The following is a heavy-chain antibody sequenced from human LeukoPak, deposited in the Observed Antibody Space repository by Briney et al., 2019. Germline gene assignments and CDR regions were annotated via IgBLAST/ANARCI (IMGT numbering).Heavy chain of an antibody. CDR2: ISPKSGDT. Sequence: GASVKVSCKASGVTFSDYALNWVRQAPGQGLEWMGWISPKSGDTNPAQKFQGRVAMTSDTSITTVSMELSRPRSDDSAMYYCARARYYYDDSGYSLHLDYWGQGTLVTVSS. V-gene: IGHV1-2*02. D-gene: IGHD3-22*01. J-gene: IGHJ4*02. CDR3: ARARYYYDDSGYSLHLDY. CDR1: GVTFSDYA.